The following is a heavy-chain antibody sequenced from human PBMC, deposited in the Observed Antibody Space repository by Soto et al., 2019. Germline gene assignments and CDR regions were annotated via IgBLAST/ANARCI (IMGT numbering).Heavy chain of an antibody. CDR1: RFTFSSYA. Sequence: PGGSLRLSGAPSRFTFSSYAMSWVRQAPGKGMEWLSAISGSGGSTYYADSVKGRFTICRDNSKNTLYLKMNSLRAEDTAVYYCANEGSSGCASYYYGMDVWGRGNTVAVCS. CDR3: ANEGSSGCASYYYGMDV. V-gene: IGHV3-23*01. CDR2: ISGSGGST. J-gene: IGHJ6*04. D-gene: IGHD6-19*01.